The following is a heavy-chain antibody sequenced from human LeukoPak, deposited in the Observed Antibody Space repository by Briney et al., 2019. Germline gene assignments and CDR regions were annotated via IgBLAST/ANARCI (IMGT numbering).Heavy chain of an antibody. CDR2: ISYDGSNK. J-gene: IGHJ4*02. V-gene: IGHV3-30*04. Sequence: GGSLRLSCAASGFTFSSYAMHWVRQAPGKGLEWVAVISYDGSNKYYADSVKGRFTISRDNSKNTLYLQMNRLRAEDTAVYYCARGTIFGVVLYLYNFVYGGQGTLVTVSS. CDR1: GFTFSSYA. CDR3: ARGTIFGVVLYLYNFVY. D-gene: IGHD3-3*01.